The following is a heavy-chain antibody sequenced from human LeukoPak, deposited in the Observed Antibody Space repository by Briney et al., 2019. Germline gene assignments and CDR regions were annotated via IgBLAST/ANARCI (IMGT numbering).Heavy chain of an antibody. V-gene: IGHV4-59*08. J-gene: IGHJ4*02. Sequence: SETLSLTCTVSGGSISSYYWSWIRKPPGKGLEWIGYIHYSGSTNYNPSLKSRVAISVDTSKSQFSLKLSSVTAADTAVYYCARQAAGTVDYWGQGTLVTVSS. CDR1: GGSISSYY. D-gene: IGHD6-13*01. CDR3: ARQAAGTVDY. CDR2: IHYSGST.